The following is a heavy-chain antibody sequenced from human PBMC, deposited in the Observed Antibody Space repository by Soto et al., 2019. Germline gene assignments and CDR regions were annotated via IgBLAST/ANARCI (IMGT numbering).Heavy chain of an antibody. CDR3: ARSSPYIVVRKPTGNQDYYGMDV. V-gene: IGHV1-69*01. CDR2: IIPVFGTT. CDR1: GGTFSNYT. J-gene: IGHJ6*02. Sequence: QVQLVQSGAEVKKPGSSVNVFCKASGGTFSNYTISWVRQAPGQGLEWMGGIIPVFGTTAYEQQFQGRVTITADGSTSTADLQLSSLRSADTAVYYCARSSPYIVVRKPTGNQDYYGMDVWGQGTTVTVSS. D-gene: IGHD2-2*01.